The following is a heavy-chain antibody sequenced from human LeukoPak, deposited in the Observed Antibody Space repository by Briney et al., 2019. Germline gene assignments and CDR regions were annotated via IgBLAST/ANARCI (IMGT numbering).Heavy chain of an antibody. D-gene: IGHD6-13*01. CDR3: ARDKGGSSCFDY. V-gene: IGHV4-61*02. J-gene: IGHJ4*02. CDR2: IYTSGST. CDR1: GGSISSGSYY. Sequence: PSETLSLTCTVSGGSISSGSYYRSWIRQPAGRGLEWIGRIYTSGSTNYNPSLKSRVTISVDTSKNQFSLKLSSVTAADTAVYYCARDKGGSSCFDYWGQGTLVTVSS.